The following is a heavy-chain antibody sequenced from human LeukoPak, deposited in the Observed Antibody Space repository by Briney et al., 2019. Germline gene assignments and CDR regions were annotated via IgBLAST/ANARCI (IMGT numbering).Heavy chain of an antibody. D-gene: IGHD1-26*01. CDR3: ARVPMGGSYSMDY. J-gene: IGHJ4*02. Sequence: ASVKVSCKASGGTFSSYAISWVRQATGQGLEWMGWMNPKSNNRGYAQKFQGRVTITRDTSASTAYMELSSLRSEDTAVYYCARVPMGGSYSMDYWGQGTLVTVSS. CDR2: MNPKSNNR. V-gene: IGHV1-8*03. CDR1: GGTFSSYA.